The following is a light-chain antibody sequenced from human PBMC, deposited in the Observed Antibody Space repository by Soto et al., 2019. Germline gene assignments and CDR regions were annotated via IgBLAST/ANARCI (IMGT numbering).Light chain of an antibody. CDR2: DAS. J-gene: IGKJ1*01. CDR3: QQRGKWPWT. Sequence: EIVLTQSPGTLSLSPGERATLSCRASQSVSSSYLAWYQQKPGQPPRLLIYDASKRATGIPPRFSGSGSTTDFTLTISSLEPEDFAVYYCQQRGKWPWTFGQGTKVDI. CDR1: QSVSSSY. V-gene: IGKV3D-20*02.